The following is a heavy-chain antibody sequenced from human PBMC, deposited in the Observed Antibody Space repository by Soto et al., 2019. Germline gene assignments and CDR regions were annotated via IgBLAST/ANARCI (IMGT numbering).Heavy chain of an antibody. CDR3: ARDREYSGSSGVLDV. J-gene: IGHJ6*02. CDR2: IWYDGSNK. V-gene: IGHV3-33*01. D-gene: IGHD1-26*01. Sequence: QVQLVESGGGVVQPGRSLRLSCAASGFTFSSYGMHWVRQARGKGLEWVAVIWYDGSNKYYADSVKGRFTISRDNSKNTLYLQMNSLRAEDTAVYYCARDREYSGSSGVLDVWGQGTTVTVSS. CDR1: GFTFSSYG.